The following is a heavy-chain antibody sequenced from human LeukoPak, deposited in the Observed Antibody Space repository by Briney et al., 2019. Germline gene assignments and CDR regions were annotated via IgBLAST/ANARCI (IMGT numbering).Heavy chain of an antibody. CDR2: ISSSSSYI. D-gene: IGHD3-10*01. J-gene: IGHJ5*02. CDR1: GFTFSSYS. V-gene: IGHV3-21*01. CDR3: ARDQVPDYYGSGTGIPRIDP. Sequence: GGSLRLSCAASGFTFSSYSMNWVRQAPGKGLEWVSSISSSSSYIYYADSVKGRFTISRDNAKNSLYLQMNSLRAEDTAVYYCARDQVPDYYGSGTGIPRIDPWGQGTLVTVSS.